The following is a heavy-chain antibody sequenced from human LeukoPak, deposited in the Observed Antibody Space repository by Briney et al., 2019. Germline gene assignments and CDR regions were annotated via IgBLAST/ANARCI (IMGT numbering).Heavy chain of an antibody. V-gene: IGHV3-43*02. J-gene: IGHJ5*02. CDR3: AKDTYYDFWSGPSNWFDP. Sequence: GGSLRLSCAASGSTFDDYAMHWVRQAPGKGLEWVSLISGDGGSTYYADSVKGRFTISRDNSKNSLYLQMNSLRTEDTALYYCAKDTYYDFWSGPSNWFDPWGQGTLVTVSS. D-gene: IGHD3-3*01. CDR2: ISGDGGST. CDR1: GSTFDDYA.